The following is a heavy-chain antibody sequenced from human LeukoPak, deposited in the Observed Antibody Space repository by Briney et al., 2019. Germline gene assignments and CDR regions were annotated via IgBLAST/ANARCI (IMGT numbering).Heavy chain of an antibody. CDR1: GYTFTGYY. V-gene: IGHV1-2*02. CDR2: INPNSGGT. Sequence: GASVKVSCKASGYTFTGYYMHWVRQAPGQGLEWMGWINPNSGGTNYAQKFQGRVTMTRDTSISTAYMELSRLRSDDTAVYYCARRPTRVLSPLDYWGQGTLVTVSS. CDR3: ARRPTRVLSPLDY. D-gene: IGHD3-10*01. J-gene: IGHJ4*02.